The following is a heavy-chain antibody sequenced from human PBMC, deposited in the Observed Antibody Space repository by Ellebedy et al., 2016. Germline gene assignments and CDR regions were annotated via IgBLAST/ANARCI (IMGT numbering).Heavy chain of an antibody. CDR1: GFTFSSSP. CDR3: ARESSIPGDYRLDC. V-gene: IGHV3-48*02. J-gene: IGHJ4*02. Sequence: GESLKISCAASGFTFSSSPMNWVRQAPGRGLEWVSYISGGGDTIYYADSVKGRFTISRDNAKKSLYLQLNSLRDEDTAVYYCARESSIPGDYRLDCWGQGTLVTVSS. D-gene: IGHD4-17*01. CDR2: ISGGGDTI.